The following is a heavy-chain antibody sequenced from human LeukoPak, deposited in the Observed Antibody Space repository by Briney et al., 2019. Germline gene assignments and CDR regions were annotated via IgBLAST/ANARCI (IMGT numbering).Heavy chain of an antibody. V-gene: IGHV3-30*03. CDR2: ISYDGSNK. D-gene: IGHD3-22*01. CDR3: ARDRVGYYSKSTFDY. J-gene: IGHJ4*02. Sequence: GGSLRLSCAASGFTFSSYSMNWVRQAPGKGLEWVAVISYDGSNKYYADSVKGRFTISRDNSKNTLYLQMNSLRAEDTAVYYCARDRVGYYSKSTFDYWGQGTLVTVSS. CDR1: GFTFSSYS.